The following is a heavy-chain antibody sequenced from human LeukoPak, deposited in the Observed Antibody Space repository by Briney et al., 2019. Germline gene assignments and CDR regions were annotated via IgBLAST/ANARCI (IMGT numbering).Heavy chain of an antibody. D-gene: IGHD2-2*01. CDR3: AKARNCDSASCYGVGDF. CDR1: GFTFSTYS. CDR2: ISTSSTHM. Sequence: TGGSLRLSCAASGFTFSTYSINWVRQAPGKRLEWVSSISTSSTHMYYVDSVKGRFTISRDNAKNSLYLQMNSLRAEDTAVYYCAKARNCDSASCYGVGDFWGQGTLVTVSS. V-gene: IGHV3-21*01. J-gene: IGHJ4*02.